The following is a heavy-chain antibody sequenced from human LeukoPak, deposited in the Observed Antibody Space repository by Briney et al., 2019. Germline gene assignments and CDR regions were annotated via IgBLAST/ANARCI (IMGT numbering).Heavy chain of an antibody. CDR1: GYTFTGYY. CDR3: ATSAGDYRAGHYYYMDV. J-gene: IGHJ6*03. D-gene: IGHD4-11*01. Sequence: ASVKVSCKASGYTFTGYYFHWVRQAPGQGLEWMGWINPNTAGTNYAQKFLGGVTLTWDTSISTAYMELNRLTSDDTAVYYCATSAGDYRAGHYYYMDVWGKGTTVTVSS. CDR2: INPNTAGT. V-gene: IGHV1-2*02.